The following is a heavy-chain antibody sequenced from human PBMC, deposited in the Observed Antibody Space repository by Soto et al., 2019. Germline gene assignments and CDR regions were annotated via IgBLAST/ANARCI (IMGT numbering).Heavy chain of an antibody. CDR1: GFTFSDHY. V-gene: IGHV3-72*01. CDR3: ARARNLGGSWTNFDY. CDR2: SRNKGNSYTT. J-gene: IGHJ4*02. D-gene: IGHD1-26*01. Sequence: GGSLRLSCAAAGFTFSDHYMDWVRQAPGKALEWVGRSRNKGNSYTTEYAASVKCRFTISRDDSKNSLYLQMNSLKTEDTAVYYCARARNLGGSWTNFDYWGQGTLVTVSS.